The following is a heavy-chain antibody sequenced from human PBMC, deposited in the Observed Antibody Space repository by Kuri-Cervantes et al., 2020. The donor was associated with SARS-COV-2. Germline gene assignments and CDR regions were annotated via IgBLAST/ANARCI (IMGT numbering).Heavy chain of an antibody. CDR1: GGNFSGEV. J-gene: IGHJ4*02. CDR2: FIPMSGTS. CDR3: ARAVGNFDF. V-gene: IGHV1-69*13. Sequence: SVKVSCKASGGNFSGEVVSWVRQAPGQGLEWMGGFIPMSGTSNYAQKFQGRLTISADEYTSTAYMELSGLRSEDTAVYYCARAVGNFDFWGQGTLVTVSS. D-gene: IGHD1-14*01.